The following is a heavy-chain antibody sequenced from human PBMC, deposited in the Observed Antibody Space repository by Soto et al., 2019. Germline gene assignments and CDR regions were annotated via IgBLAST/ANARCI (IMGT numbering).Heavy chain of an antibody. CDR1: GFTFTTHW. Sequence: EVQLVESGGDVVPPGGSLRLSCAASGFTFTTHWMHWVRLVPGKGLVWVSRINGDGSARDYAAAMRGRFTISRDNAKNTLYLQINSLRVEDTAVYYCVRGRQSAAGTLDLWGQGTLLSVSS. CDR2: INGDGSAR. V-gene: IGHV3-74*01. D-gene: IGHD6-13*01. CDR3: VRGRQSAAGTLDL. J-gene: IGHJ5*02.